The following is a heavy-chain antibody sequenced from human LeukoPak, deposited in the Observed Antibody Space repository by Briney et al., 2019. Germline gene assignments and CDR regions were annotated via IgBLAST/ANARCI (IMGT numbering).Heavy chain of an antibody. Sequence: SETLSLTCTVSGGSISSYYWSWIRQPAGKGLEWIGRIYTSGSTNYNPSLNSRVTMSVGTSKNQFSLKLSSVTAADTAVYFCARVLRYTFGFSDNWGQGILVTVSS. D-gene: IGHD3-10*01. CDR1: GGSISSYY. CDR2: IYTSGST. CDR3: ARVLRYTFGFSDN. J-gene: IGHJ4*02. V-gene: IGHV4-4*07.